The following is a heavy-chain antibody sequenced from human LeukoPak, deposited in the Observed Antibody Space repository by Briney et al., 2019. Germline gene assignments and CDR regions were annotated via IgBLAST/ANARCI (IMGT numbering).Heavy chain of an antibody. CDR3: ARGPYNWNYYPFDY. V-gene: IGHV4-34*01. CDR2: INHSGST. Sequence: GSLRLSCAASGFTFSSYWMSWVRQPPGKGLEWIGEINHSGSTDYNPSLKSRVTMSADTSKNQFSLNLRSVTAADTAVYYCARGPYNWNYYPFDYWGQGTLVTVSS. CDR1: GFTFSSYW. J-gene: IGHJ4*02. D-gene: IGHD1-7*01.